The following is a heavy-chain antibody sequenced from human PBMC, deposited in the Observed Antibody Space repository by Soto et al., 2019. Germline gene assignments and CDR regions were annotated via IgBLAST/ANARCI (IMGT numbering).Heavy chain of an antibody. V-gene: IGHV1-18*01. CDR2: INPYNGNT. CDR3: ARGCIAVTTHLCY. CDR1: GYTFNTYG. J-gene: IGHJ4*02. D-gene: IGHD4-17*01. Sequence: SVKVSCKASGYTFNTYGITWVRQAPGQGLEWMGWINPYNGNTKFAQKLQDRVTMTTATSTSTAYMELASLRSDDTAVYYCARGCIAVTTHLCYWGQGTLVTVSS.